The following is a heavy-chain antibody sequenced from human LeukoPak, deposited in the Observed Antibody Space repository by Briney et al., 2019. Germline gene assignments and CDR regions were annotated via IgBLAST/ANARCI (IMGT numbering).Heavy chain of an antibody. Sequence: GGSLRLSCAASGFTFSSYGMHWVRQAPGKGLEWVAFIRRDGRDEDYAASVKGRFTISRDNSKNTLYLQMNSLRAEDTAVYYCAKVGAWRYFDYWGQGTLVTVSS. D-gene: IGHD3-16*01. CDR3: AKVGAWRYFDY. CDR1: GFTFSSYG. CDR2: IRRDGRDE. J-gene: IGHJ4*02. V-gene: IGHV3-30*02.